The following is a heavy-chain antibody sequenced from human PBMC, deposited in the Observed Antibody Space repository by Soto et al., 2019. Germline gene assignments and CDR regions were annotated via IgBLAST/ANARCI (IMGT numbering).Heavy chain of an antibody. CDR1: GGTFSSYA. CDR2: IIPIFGTA. Sequence: SVKVSCKASGGTFSSYAISWVRQAPGQGLEWMGGIIPIFGTANYAQKFQGRVTITADESTSTAYMELSSLRSEDTAVYYCATPSYYDSSGALGYWGQGTLVTVSS. J-gene: IGHJ4*02. V-gene: IGHV1-69*13. CDR3: ATPSYYDSSGALGY. D-gene: IGHD3-22*01.